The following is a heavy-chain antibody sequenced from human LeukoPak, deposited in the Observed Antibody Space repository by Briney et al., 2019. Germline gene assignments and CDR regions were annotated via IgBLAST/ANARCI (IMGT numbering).Heavy chain of an antibody. V-gene: IGHV3-30-3*01. CDR3: AIESGAGTTDFDY. J-gene: IGHJ4*02. D-gene: IGHD1-7*01. Sequence: GSLRLSCAASGFPFSSYALHWVRQAPGKGLEWVAVISDHGSSKYYADSVKGRFTISRDNSKNTLYLQMNGLRAEDTAVYYCAIESGAGTTDFDYWGQGTLVTVSS. CDR2: ISDHGSSK. CDR1: GFPFSSYA.